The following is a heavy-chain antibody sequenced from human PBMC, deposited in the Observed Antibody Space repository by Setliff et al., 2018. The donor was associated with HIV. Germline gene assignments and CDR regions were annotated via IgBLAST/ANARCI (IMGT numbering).Heavy chain of an antibody. CDR2: INAGNDNT. CDR3: ARGGSITIFGVVPWAFDI. J-gene: IGHJ3*02. D-gene: IGHD3-3*01. Sequence: ASVKVSCKASGGAFSTYAISWVRQAPGQGLEWMGWINAGNDNTKYSQKFQGRVTITSDTSASTAYMELSSLRSEDTAVYYCARGGSITIFGVVPWAFDIWGHGTMVTVSS. CDR1: GGAFSTYA. V-gene: IGHV1-3*01.